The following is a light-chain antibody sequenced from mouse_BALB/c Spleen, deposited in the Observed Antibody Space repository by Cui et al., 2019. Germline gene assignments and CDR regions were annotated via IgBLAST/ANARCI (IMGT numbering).Light chain of an antibody. Sequence: QIVLTQSPPIMSASLRDDITLTCSASSCVSYMHWYQQKSGTSPKLLIYSTSNLASGVPSRFSGSGSGTFYSLTISSVEAEDAADYYCHQWSSYPWTFGGGTKLEIK. CDR1: SCVSY. V-gene: IGKV4-80*01. J-gene: IGKJ1*01. CDR2: STS. CDR3: HQWSSYPWT.